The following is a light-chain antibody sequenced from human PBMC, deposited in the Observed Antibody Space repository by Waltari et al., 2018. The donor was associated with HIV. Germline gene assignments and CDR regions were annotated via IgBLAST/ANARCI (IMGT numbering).Light chain of an antibody. J-gene: IGLJ3*02. Sequence: SYVLTQPPSVSGAPGQTARITCGGNNIGSKSVQWYQQRPGQAPILVVYDDTERPSGIPERFSGSNSGNTATLTISRVEAGDEADYYCQVWDSTHYHRGVFGGGTNLTVL. CDR1: NIGSKS. CDR3: QVWDSTHYHRGV. CDR2: DDT. V-gene: IGLV3-21*02.